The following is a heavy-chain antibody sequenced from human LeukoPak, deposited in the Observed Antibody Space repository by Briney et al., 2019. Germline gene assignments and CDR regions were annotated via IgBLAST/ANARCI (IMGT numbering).Heavy chain of an antibody. CDR3: ARGPLSIAAVGALDY. CDR1: GGSISSSNW. V-gene: IGHV4-4*02. CDR2: IYHSGST. D-gene: IGHD6-13*01. J-gene: IGHJ4*02. Sequence: PSGTLSLTCAVSGGSISSSNWWSWVRQPPGKGLEWIGEIYHSGSTNYNSSLKSRVTISVDKSKNQFSLKLSSVTAADTAVYYCARGPLSIAAVGALDYWGQGTLVTVSS.